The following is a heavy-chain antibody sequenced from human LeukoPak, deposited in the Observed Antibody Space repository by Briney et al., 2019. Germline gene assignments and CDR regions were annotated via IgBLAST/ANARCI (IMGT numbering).Heavy chain of an antibody. CDR2: ISYDGSNK. CDR3: ARGGGIVGATDPYFDY. V-gene: IGHV3-30-3*01. D-gene: IGHD1-26*01. J-gene: IGHJ4*02. Sequence: PGGSLRLSCAASGFTFSSYAMHWVRQAPGKGLEWVAVISYDGSNKYYADSVKGRFTISRDNSKNTLYLQMNSLRAEDTAVYYCARGGGIVGATDPYFDYWGQGTLVTVSS. CDR1: GFTFSSYA.